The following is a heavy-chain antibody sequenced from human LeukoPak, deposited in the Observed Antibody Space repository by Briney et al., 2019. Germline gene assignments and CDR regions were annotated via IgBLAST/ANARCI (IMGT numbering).Heavy chain of an antibody. J-gene: IGHJ4*02. CDR2: INSDGSST. V-gene: IGHV3-74*01. Sequence: GGSLRLSCAASGFTFSSYWMHWVRHAPGKGLVWVSRINSDGSSTSYADSVKGRFTISRDNAKNTLYLQMNSLRTEDTAVYYCARAPYYDSSGPLVWGQGTLVTVSS. D-gene: IGHD3-22*01. CDR3: ARAPYYDSSGPLV. CDR1: GFTFSSYW.